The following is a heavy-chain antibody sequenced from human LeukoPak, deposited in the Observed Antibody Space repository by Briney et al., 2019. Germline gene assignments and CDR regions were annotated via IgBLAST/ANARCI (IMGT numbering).Heavy chain of an antibody. Sequence: SETLSLTCAVYGGSFSGYCWSWIRQPPGKGLEWIGEINHSGSTNYNPSPKSRVTISVDTSKNQFSLKLSSVTAADTAVYYCARAVLGYCSGGSCYSMRISFDYWGQGTLVTVSS. CDR3: ARAVLGYCSGGSCYSMRISFDY. J-gene: IGHJ4*02. V-gene: IGHV4-34*01. D-gene: IGHD2-15*01. CDR2: INHSGST. CDR1: GGSFSGYC.